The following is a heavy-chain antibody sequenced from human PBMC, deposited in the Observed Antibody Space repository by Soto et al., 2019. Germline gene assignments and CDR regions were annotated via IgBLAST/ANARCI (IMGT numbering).Heavy chain of an antibody. CDR3: YVYGYSSGWYLYFDY. CDR1: GFTFSSYS. V-gene: IGHV3-48*02. D-gene: IGHD6-19*01. CDR2: ISSSSSTI. Sequence: PGGSLRLSCAASGFTFSSYSMNWVRQAPVKGLEWVSYISSSSSTIYYADSVKGRFTISRDNAKNSLYLQMNSLRDEDTAVYYCYVYGYSSGWYLYFDYWGQGTLVTVS. J-gene: IGHJ4*02.